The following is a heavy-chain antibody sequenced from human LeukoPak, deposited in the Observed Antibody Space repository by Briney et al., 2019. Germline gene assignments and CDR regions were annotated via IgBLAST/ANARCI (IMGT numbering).Heavy chain of an antibody. Sequence: SETQSLTCTVSGGSISSYYWSWIRQPPGKGLEWIGYIYYSGTTNYNPSLKSRVTISVDTSKNQFSLKLSPVTAADTAVYYCARGVYIAAAQYGYWGQGTLVTVSS. CDR3: ARGVYIAAAQYGY. J-gene: IGHJ4*02. CDR1: GGSISSYY. D-gene: IGHD6-13*01. V-gene: IGHV4-59*01. CDR2: IYYSGTT.